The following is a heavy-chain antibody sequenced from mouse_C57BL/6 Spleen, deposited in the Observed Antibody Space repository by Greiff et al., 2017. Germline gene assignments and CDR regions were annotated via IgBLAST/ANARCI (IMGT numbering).Heavy chain of an antibody. Sequence: EVQLQQSGPELVKPGASVKISCKASGYTFTDYYMNWVKQSHGKSLEWIGDINPNNGGTSYNQKFKGKATLTVDKSSSTAYMELRSLTSEDSAVYYCARWGPYGNYPFDYWGQGTTLTVSS. CDR2: INPNNGGT. V-gene: IGHV1-26*01. CDR1: GYTFTDYY. D-gene: IGHD2-1*01. J-gene: IGHJ2*01. CDR3: ARWGPYGNYPFDY.